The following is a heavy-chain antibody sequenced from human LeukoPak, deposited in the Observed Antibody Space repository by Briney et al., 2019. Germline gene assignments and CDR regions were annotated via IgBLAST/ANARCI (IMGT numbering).Heavy chain of an antibody. J-gene: IGHJ5*02. CDR3: AKSAGSGSYYILNWFDP. V-gene: IGHV3-23*01. CDR1: GFTVSSNY. D-gene: IGHD3-10*01. Sequence: GGSLRLSCAASGFTVSSNYMSWVRQAPGKGLEWVSAISGSGGSTYYADSVKGRFTISRDNSKNTLYLQMNSLRAEDTAVYYCAKSAGSGSYYILNWFDPWGQGTLVTVSS. CDR2: ISGSGGST.